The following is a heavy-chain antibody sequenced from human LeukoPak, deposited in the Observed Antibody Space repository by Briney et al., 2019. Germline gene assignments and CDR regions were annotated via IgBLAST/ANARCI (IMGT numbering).Heavy chain of an antibody. CDR3: AKDFRIGYSAHFDY. CDR1: GFTFRSHA. J-gene: IGHJ4*02. D-gene: IGHD2-21*01. Sequence: GGSLRLSCVGSGFTFRSHAMSWVRQAPEKGLEFVSGIYENGGTTYYADTVKGRFSISRDNSKNTLYLQMDSLRGEDTAVYYCAKDFRIGYSAHFDYWGQGALVTVSS. V-gene: IGHV3-23*01. CDR2: IYENGGTT.